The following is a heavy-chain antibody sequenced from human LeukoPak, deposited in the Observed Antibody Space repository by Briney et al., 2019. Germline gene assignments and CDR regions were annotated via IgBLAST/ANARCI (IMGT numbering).Heavy chain of an antibody. Sequence: PSETLSLTCTVSGGSISSYYWSWIRQPPGKGLEWIGYIYYSGSTNYNPSLKSRVTISVDTSKNQFSLKLSSVTAADTAVYYCARLGPAQWPPCWFDPWGQGTLVTVSS. CDR1: GGSISSYY. J-gene: IGHJ5*02. CDR2: IYYSGST. D-gene: IGHD2-8*01. V-gene: IGHV4-59*01. CDR3: ARLGPAQWPPCWFDP.